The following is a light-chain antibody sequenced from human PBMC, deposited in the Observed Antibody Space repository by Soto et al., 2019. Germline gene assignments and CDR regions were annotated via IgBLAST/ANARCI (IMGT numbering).Light chain of an antibody. CDR2: GTS. V-gene: IGKV1-39*01. J-gene: IGKJ4*01. CDR3: QQSFSNYFT. CDR1: QNIRGF. Sequence: DIVMTQSPFALSASVGDRVTITCRASQNIRGFLHWYQQKPGKAPKLLIYGTSNLESGVPSRFGGSGSGTDSTLTISGLQLEDFATYYCQQSFSNYFTFGGGTKVDIK.